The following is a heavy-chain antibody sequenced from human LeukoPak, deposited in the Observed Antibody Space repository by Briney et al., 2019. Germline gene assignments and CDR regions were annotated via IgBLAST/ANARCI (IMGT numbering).Heavy chain of an antibody. CDR3: ARILPIAAAVQIDY. CDR2: IYTSGST. D-gene: IGHD6-13*01. CDR1: GGSISSYY. Sequence: SETLSLTCTVSGGSISSYYWSWIRQPAGKGLEWIGRIYTSGSTNYNPSLKSRVTISVDTSKNQFSLKLSSVTAADTAVYYCARILPIAAAVQIDYWGQGTLVTVSS. V-gene: IGHV4-4*07. J-gene: IGHJ4*02.